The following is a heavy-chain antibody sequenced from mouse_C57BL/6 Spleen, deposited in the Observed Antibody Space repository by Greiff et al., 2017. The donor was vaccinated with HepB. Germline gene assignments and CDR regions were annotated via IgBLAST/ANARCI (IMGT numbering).Heavy chain of an antibody. Sequence: VQLQQPGAELVKPGASVKLSCKASGYTFTSYWMHWVKQRPGRGLEWIGRIEPNSGGTKYNEKFKSKATLTVDKPSSTAYMQLISLTSEDSAVYYCARGGYYSYWYFDVWGTGTTVTVSS. CDR1: GYTFTSYW. J-gene: IGHJ1*03. V-gene: IGHV1-72*01. CDR3: ARGGYYSYWYFDV. CDR2: IEPNSGGT. D-gene: IGHD2-12*01.